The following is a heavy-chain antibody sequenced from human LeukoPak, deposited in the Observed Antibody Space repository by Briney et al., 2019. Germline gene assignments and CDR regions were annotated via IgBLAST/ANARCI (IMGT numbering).Heavy chain of an antibody. Sequence: GGSLRLSCAASGFTFSSYGMSWVRQAPGKGLEWVSAISGSGGSTYYADSVKGRFTISRDNSKNTLYLQMNSLRAEDTAVYYCAKAPTTYSSTAMYYFDYWGQGILVTVSS. D-gene: IGHD6-13*01. V-gene: IGHV3-23*01. CDR1: GFTFSSYG. CDR2: ISGSGGST. CDR3: AKAPTTYSSTAMYYFDY. J-gene: IGHJ4*02.